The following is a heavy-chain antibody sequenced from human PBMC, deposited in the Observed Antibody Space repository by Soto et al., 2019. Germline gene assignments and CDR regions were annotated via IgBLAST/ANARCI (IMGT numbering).Heavy chain of an antibody. V-gene: IGHV3-23*01. Sequence: PGGSLRLSCAASGFTFSSYAMSWVRQAPGKGLEWVSAISGSGGSTYYADSVKGRFTISRDNSKNTLYLQMNSLRAEDTAVYYCAKGPRPDYDFWSGYLDYWGQGTLVTVSS. J-gene: IGHJ4*02. CDR2: ISGSGGST. CDR3: AKGPRPDYDFWSGYLDY. D-gene: IGHD3-3*01. CDR1: GFTFSSYA.